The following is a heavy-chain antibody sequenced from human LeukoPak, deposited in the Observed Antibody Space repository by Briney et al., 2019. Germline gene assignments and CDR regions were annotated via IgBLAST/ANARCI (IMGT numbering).Heavy chain of an antibody. Sequence: SGGSLRLSCAASGFTFSSYAMHWVRQAPGKGLEWVAVISYDGSNKYYADSVKGRFTISRDNSKNTLYLQMNSLRAEDTAVYYCAKVELEHDSSGPLDYWGQGTLVTVSS. V-gene: IGHV3-30-3*01. CDR3: AKVELEHDSSGPLDY. CDR2: ISYDGSNK. CDR1: GFTFSSYA. J-gene: IGHJ4*02. D-gene: IGHD3-22*01.